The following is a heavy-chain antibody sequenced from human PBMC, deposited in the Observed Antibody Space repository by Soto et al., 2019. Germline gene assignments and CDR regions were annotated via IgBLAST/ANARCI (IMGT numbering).Heavy chain of an antibody. V-gene: IGHV3-23*01. J-gene: IGHJ4*02. CDR2: ISGSGGST. CDR3: VEWGYCSGSSCYGVDY. D-gene: IGHD2-15*01. CDR1: GFTFSSYA. Sequence: EVQLLESGGGLVQPGGSLRLSCAASGFTFSSYAMSWVRQAPGKGLEWVSAISGSGGSTYYADSVKGRFTISRDNSKNTLYLQMNSLRAEDTAVYYCVEWGYCSGSSCYGVDYWGQGTLVTVSS.